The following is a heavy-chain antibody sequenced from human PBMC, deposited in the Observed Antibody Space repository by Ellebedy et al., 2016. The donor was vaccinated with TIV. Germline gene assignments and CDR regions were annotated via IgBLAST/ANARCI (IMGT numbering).Heavy chain of an antibody. CDR2: IYPGDSDT. Sequence: GESLKISCEVSGYTFTDFFIGWVRQMPGKGLEWMGLIYPGDSDTRYSPSFQGQVTISADKSISTAYLHWNSLKASDTAMYYCARARYSSSWPDAFNIWGQGTVVTVSS. CDR1: GYTFTDFF. D-gene: IGHD6-13*01. CDR3: ARARYSSSWPDAFNI. V-gene: IGHV5-51*01. J-gene: IGHJ3*02.